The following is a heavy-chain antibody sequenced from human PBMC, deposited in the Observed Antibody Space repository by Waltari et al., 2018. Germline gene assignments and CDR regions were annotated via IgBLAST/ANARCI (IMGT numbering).Heavy chain of an antibody. J-gene: IGHJ4*02. Sequence: QLQLQESGPGLVKPSETLSLTCTVSGGSISSSSYYWGWIRQPPGKGLEWIGSIEYSGSTYYTPSLKSRVTISVDTSKNQFSLKLSSVTAADTAVYYCARTIVVVVAAYYYFDYWGQGTLVTVSS. V-gene: IGHV4-39*07. D-gene: IGHD2-15*01. CDR1: GGSISSSSYY. CDR3: ARTIVVVVAAYYYFDY. CDR2: IEYSGST.